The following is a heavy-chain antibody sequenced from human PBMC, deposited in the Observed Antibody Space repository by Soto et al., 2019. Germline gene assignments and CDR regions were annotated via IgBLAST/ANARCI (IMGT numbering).Heavy chain of an antibody. V-gene: IGHV3-23*01. CDR2: ISGSGGST. CDR1: GFTFSSYA. Sequence: GGSLRLSCAASGFTFSSYAMSWVRQAPGKGLEWVSAISGSGGSTYYADSVKGRFTISRDNSKNTLYLQMNSLRAEDTAVYYCAKATPWDDIVVVPAADLLDYWGQGTLVTVSS. J-gene: IGHJ4*02. D-gene: IGHD2-2*01. CDR3: AKATPWDDIVVVPAADLLDY.